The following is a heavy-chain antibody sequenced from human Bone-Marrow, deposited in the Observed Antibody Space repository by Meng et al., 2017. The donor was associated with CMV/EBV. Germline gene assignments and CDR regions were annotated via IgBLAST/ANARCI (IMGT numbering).Heavy chain of an antibody. CDR1: GYTFTGYY. D-gene: IGHD2-2*03. J-gene: IGHJ5*02. Sequence: ASVKVSCKASGYTFTGYYMHWVRQAPGQGLEWMGWINPNSGGTNYAQKFQGRVTMTRDTSISPAYMELSRLRSDDTAVYYCARDLDIVVVPAALNWFDPWGQGTLVTVSS. V-gene: IGHV1-2*02. CDR2: INPNSGGT. CDR3: ARDLDIVVVPAALNWFDP.